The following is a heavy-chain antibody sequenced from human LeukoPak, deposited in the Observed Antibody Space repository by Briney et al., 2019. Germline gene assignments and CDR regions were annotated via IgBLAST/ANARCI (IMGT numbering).Heavy chain of an antibody. CDR2: ISAYNGNT. V-gene: IGHV1-18*01. J-gene: IGHJ5*02. Sequence: GASVKVSCKASGYTFTSCGISWVRQAPGQGLEWMGWISAYNGNTNYAQKLQGRVTMTTDTSTSTAYMELRSLRSDDTAVYYCARAYDFWSGYSNWFDPWGQGTLVTVPS. CDR1: GYTFTSCG. D-gene: IGHD3-3*01. CDR3: ARAYDFWSGYSNWFDP.